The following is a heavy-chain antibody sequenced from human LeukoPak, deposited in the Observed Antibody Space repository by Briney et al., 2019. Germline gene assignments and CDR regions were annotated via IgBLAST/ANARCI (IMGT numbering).Heavy chain of an antibody. V-gene: IGHV3-74*01. CDR1: GFTFSTYW. D-gene: IGHD5-18*01. CDR3: TRDGDTPLVPIDY. J-gene: IGHJ4*02. Sequence: GGSLRLSCAASGFTFSTYWMYWGRQVPGKGLVWVSRISSDGSNTWYADSVKGRFTISRDNARNTLYLRMNSLRAEDTAVYYCTRDGDTPLVPIDYWGQGTLVTVSS. CDR2: ISSDGSNT.